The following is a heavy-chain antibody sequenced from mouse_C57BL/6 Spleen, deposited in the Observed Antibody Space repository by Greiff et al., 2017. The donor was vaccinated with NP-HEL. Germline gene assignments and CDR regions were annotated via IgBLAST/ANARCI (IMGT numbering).Heavy chain of an antibody. D-gene: IGHD1-1*01. CDR1: GYAFSSYW. J-gene: IGHJ1*03. Sequence: VQLQQSGAELVKPGASVKISCKASGYAFSSYWMNWVKQRPGKGLEWIGQIYPGDGDTNYNGKFKGKATLTADKSSSTAYMQLSSLTSEDSAVYFCARRDGSISFYWYFDVWGTGTTVTVSS. V-gene: IGHV1-80*01. CDR2: IYPGDGDT. CDR3: ARRDGSISFYWYFDV.